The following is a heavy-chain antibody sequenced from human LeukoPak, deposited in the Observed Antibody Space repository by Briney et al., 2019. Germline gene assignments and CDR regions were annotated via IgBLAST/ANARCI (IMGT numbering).Heavy chain of an antibody. Sequence: GGSLRLSCAASGFTFSTYGMHWVRQAPGKGLEWVAFIRYDGNEKFYADSVKGRFTISRDNAKNSLYLHMDSLRAEDTAVYYCARGAYSSGWAYFDHWGQGTLVTVSS. CDR3: ARGAYSSGWAYFDH. J-gene: IGHJ4*02. V-gene: IGHV3-30*02. CDR2: IRYDGNEK. CDR1: GFTFSTYG. D-gene: IGHD6-19*01.